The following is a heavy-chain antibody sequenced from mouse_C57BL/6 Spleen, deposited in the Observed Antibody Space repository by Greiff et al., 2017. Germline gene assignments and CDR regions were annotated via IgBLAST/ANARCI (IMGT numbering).Heavy chain of an antibody. D-gene: IGHD1-1*01. CDR2: IYPEDGDT. Sequence: EVQLVESGAELVKPGASVKLSCTASGFNINDSYMHWVKQRPEQGLEWIGRIYPEDGDTKYAPKFKGKATITADTSSSTAYLQLSSLTSEDTAVYYWANDGSSWYFDVWGTGTTVTVSA. CDR3: ANDGSSWYFDV. J-gene: IGHJ1*03. V-gene: IGHV14-2*01. CDR1: GFNINDSY.